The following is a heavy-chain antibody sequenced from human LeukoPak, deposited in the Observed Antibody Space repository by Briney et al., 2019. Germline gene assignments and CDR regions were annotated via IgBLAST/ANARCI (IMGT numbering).Heavy chain of an antibody. CDR1: GFTFSSYA. V-gene: IGHV3-30-3*01. CDR3: ARDSGYP. Sequence: PGGSLRLSCAASGFTFSSYAMHWVRQAPGKGLEWVAVISYDGSNKYYADSVKGRFTISRDNSKNTLYLRMNSLRAEDTAVYYCARDSGYPWGQGTLVTVSS. D-gene: IGHD6-13*01. J-gene: IGHJ4*02. CDR2: ISYDGSNK.